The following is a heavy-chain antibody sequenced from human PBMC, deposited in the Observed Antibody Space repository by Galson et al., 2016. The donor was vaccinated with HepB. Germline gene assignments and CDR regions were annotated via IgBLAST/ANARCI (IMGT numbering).Heavy chain of an antibody. Sequence: SVKVSCKASGYAYTSYGINWLRQAPGQGPEWMGWISAANGNTLCAPKFQGRVTLTTDTSTSTAYMELTSLKSDDTAVYYCARSSFGVSNPWGQGTLVTVSS. CDR3: ARSSFGVSNP. CDR2: ISAANGNT. CDR1: GYAYTSYG. J-gene: IGHJ5*02. D-gene: IGHD3-3*01. V-gene: IGHV1-18*01.